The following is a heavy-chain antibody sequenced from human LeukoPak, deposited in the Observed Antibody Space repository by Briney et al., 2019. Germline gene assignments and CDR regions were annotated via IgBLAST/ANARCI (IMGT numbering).Heavy chain of an antibody. CDR3: AKLVVAADY. CDR2: LSGSGGST. Sequence: PGGSLRLSCAASGFTFSSYATSWVRQAPGKGLEWVSSLSGSGGSTYYADSVKGRFTISRDNSKNTLYLQMNSLRAEDTAVYYCAKLVVAADYWGQGTLVTVSS. V-gene: IGHV3-23*01. D-gene: IGHD2-15*01. CDR1: GFTFSSYA. J-gene: IGHJ4*02.